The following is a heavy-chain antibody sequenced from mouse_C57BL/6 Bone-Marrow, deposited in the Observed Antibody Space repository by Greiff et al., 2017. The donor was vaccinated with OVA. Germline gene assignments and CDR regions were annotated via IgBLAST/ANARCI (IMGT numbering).Heavy chain of an antibody. CDR1: GFTFSSYA. Sequence: EVQVVESGGGLVKPGGSLKLSCEASGFTFSSYAMSWVRQTPEKRLEWVATISDGGSYTYYPDNVKGRFTISRYKAKNNLYLQMSHLKSEDTAMYYGARGITTVVASFCYWGQGTTLTVSS. J-gene: IGHJ2*01. V-gene: IGHV5-4*01. D-gene: IGHD1-1*01. CDR2: ISDGGSYT. CDR3: ARGITTVVASFCY.